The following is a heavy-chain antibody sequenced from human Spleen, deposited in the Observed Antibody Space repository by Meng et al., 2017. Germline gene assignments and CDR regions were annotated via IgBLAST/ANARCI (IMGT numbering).Heavy chain of an antibody. CDR1: GFSFSSHG. CDR3: ARESPFWYFDL. Sequence: QVQLVESGGGVHQPGRSLSLSCSASGFSFSSHGMNWVRPATGKGLEWVAVIWNDGSKKYYADSVKGRHIISSDISNLYLQMNGLRAEDTAVYYCARESPFWYFDLWGRGTLVTVSS. J-gene: IGHJ2*01. CDR2: IWNDGSKK. V-gene: IGHV3-33*01.